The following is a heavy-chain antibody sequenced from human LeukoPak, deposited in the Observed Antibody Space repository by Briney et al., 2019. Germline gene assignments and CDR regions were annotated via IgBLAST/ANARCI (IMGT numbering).Heavy chain of an antibody. V-gene: IGHV3-23*01. CDR3: AKEPENFYYFDY. CDR1: GFAFSRYD. CDR2: ISGSGGST. Sequence: GGSLRLSCVASGFAFSRYDMSWVRQAPGKGLEWVSAISGSGGSTYYADSVKGRFTISRDNSKNTVYLQMNSLRAEDTAVYYCAKEPENFYYFDYWGQGTLVTVSS. J-gene: IGHJ4*02.